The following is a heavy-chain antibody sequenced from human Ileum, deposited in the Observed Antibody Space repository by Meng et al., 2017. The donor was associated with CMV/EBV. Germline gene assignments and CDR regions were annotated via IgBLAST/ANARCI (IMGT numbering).Heavy chain of an antibody. CDR2: INHSGST. J-gene: IGHJ6*02. CDR1: GGSFSGYY. V-gene: IGHV4-34*01. Sequence: GSLRLSCAVYGGSFSGYYWSWIRQPPGKGLEWIGAINHSGSTNYNPSLKSRVTISVDTSKNQFSLKLSSVTAADTAVYYCARDSRQGVGPAATHYYYYYGMDVWGQGTTVTVSS. CDR3: ARDSRQGVGPAATHYYYYYGMDV. D-gene: IGHD2-2*01.